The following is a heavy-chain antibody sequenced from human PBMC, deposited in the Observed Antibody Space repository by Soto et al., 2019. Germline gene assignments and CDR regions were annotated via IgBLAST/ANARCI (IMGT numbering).Heavy chain of an antibody. J-gene: IGHJ5*02. CDR1: GYTFTRYA. CDR3: ARNVDYFDP. CDR2: INTGNGNT. Sequence: QVQLVQSGAEVKKPGASVKVSCKASGYTFTRYAMHWVRQAPGRGLEWMGWINTGNGNTHYSQKFQGRVTFTRDASATTAYMEMSSLTSEDTAVYYCARNVDYFDPWGQGTLVTVSS. D-gene: IGHD4-17*01. V-gene: IGHV1-3*04.